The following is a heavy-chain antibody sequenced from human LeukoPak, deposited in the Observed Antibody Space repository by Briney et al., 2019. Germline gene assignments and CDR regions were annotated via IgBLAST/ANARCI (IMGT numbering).Heavy chain of an antibody. V-gene: IGHV2-70*11. CDR2: IDWDDDK. CDR1: GFSLSTSGMC. J-gene: IGHJ5*02. Sequence: SGPTLVNPTQTLTLTCTFSGFSLSTSGMCVSWIRQPPGKALEWLARIDWDDDKYYSTSLKTRLTISKDTSKNQVVLTMTNMDPVDTATYYCARTTDYYDSSGFIWFDPWGQGTLVTVSS. CDR3: ARTTDYYDSSGFIWFDP. D-gene: IGHD3-22*01.